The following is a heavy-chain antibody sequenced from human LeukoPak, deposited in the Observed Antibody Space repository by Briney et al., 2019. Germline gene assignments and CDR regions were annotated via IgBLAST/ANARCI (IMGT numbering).Heavy chain of an antibody. CDR2: INPSGGST. D-gene: IGHD3-10*01. Sequence: ASVKVSCKASGYTFTSYYMHWVRQAPGQGLEWMGIINPSGGSTSYAQKFQGRVTMTRDMSTSTVYMELSSLRSEDTAVYYCARDFFDGSGHYYMDVWGKGTTVTVSS. V-gene: IGHV1-46*01. CDR3: ARDFFDGSGHYYMDV. CDR1: GYTFTSYY. J-gene: IGHJ6*03.